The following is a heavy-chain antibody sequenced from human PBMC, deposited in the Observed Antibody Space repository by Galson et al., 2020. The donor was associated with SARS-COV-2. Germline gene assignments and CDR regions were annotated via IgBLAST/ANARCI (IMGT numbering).Heavy chain of an antibody. CDR2: MSSTGSYI. J-gene: IGHJ4*02. CDR3: VRDIITGDDGGTHFES. CDR1: GFTFRIYS. V-gene: IGHV3-21*04. Sequence: GGSLRLSCAASGFTFRIYSMNWVRQAPGKGLAWVACMSSTGSYIYYADSVRGRCTITRDNAKGSLYLQMNSLRAEDTAVYYCVRDIITGDDGGTHFESWGQGTRVTVSS. D-gene: IGHD4-17*01.